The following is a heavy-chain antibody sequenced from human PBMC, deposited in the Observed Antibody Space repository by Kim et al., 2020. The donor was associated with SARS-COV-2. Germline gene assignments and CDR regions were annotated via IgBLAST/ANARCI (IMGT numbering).Heavy chain of an antibody. Sequence: GGSLRLSCEVSGFTFSTSWMSWVRQPPGKGLEWVATIKKDGSEKYYVDSVKGRFTISRDNAKNSVYLQMNSLRVDDTAVYYCARGLDALGTDGGQGNLVTVSS. CDR1: GFTFSTSW. CDR2: IKKDGSEK. V-gene: IGHV3-7*01. D-gene: IGHD3-16*01. J-gene: IGHJ4*02. CDR3: ARGLDALGTD.